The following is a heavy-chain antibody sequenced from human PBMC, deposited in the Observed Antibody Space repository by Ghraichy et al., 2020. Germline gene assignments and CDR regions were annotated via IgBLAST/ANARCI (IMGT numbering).Heavy chain of an antibody. Sequence: GESLNISCATSGFTFNNYWMTWVRQAPGKGLEWVANIRQDGSEKYYVDSVKGRFTISRDNAKNSLYLQMNSLRAEDTAVYYCARDLTYYFDSSGYYYDAFDIWGQGTMVTLSS. V-gene: IGHV3-7*03. CDR2: IRQDGSEK. CDR3: ARDLTYYFDSSGYYYDAFDI. D-gene: IGHD3-22*01. J-gene: IGHJ3*02. CDR1: GFTFNNYW.